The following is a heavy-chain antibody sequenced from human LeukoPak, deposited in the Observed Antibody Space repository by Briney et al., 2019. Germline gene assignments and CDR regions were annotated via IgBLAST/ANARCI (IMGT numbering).Heavy chain of an antibody. CDR1: GGSISSSNW. Sequence: SETLSLTCAVSGGSISSSNWWSWVRQPPGKGLEWIGEIYHSGSTNYNPSLKSRVTMSVDKSKNQFSLKLSSVTAADTAVYYCARGPPPDFDYWGQGTLVTVSS. CDR3: ARGPPPDFDY. V-gene: IGHV4-4*02. CDR2: IYHSGST. J-gene: IGHJ4*02.